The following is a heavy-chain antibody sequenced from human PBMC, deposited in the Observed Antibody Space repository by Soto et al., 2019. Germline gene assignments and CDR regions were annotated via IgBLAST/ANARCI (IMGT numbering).Heavy chain of an antibody. J-gene: IGHJ4*02. Sequence: PSETLSLTCAVYGGSFSGYYWSWIRQPPGKGLEWIGEINHSGSTNYNPSLKSRVTISVDTSKNQFSLKLSSVTAADTAVYYCASWLGYCSGGSCQGLDYWGQGTLVTVSS. CDR1: GGSFSGYY. D-gene: IGHD2-15*01. V-gene: IGHV4-34*01. CDR2: INHSGST. CDR3: ASWLGYCSGGSCQGLDY.